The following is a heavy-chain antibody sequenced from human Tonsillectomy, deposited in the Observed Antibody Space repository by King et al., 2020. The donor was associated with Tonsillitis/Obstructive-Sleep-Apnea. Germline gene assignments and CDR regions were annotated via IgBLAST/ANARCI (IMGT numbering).Heavy chain of an antibody. Sequence: VQLQESGPGLVKPSETLSLTCIVSGGSINSYYWSWIRQPPGKGLEWIGYIYYSGGTNYNPSLKSRVTMSVDASKNQLSRKVNSGTAADTAVYYCARDPKGNYGPDYWGQGTLVTVSS. CDR2: IYYSGGT. J-gene: IGHJ4*02. CDR3: ARDPKGNYGPDY. V-gene: IGHV4-59*01. CDR1: GGSINSYY. D-gene: IGHD4-17*01.